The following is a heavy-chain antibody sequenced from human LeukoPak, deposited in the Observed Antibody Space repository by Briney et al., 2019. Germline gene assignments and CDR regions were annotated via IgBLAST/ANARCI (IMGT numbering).Heavy chain of an antibody. J-gene: IGHJ4*02. V-gene: IGHV3-7*01. CDR3: GREGSDFWSGYSKGYFDY. CDR1: GFTFSDYW. Sequence: PGGSLRLSCGVSGFTFSDYWMNWVRQAPGKGLEWVASIKQDGSEKSYVDSVKGRFTISRDNAKDSLYLQMSSLRAEDTAVYYCGREGSDFWSGYSKGYFDYWGQGTLVTVSS. CDR2: IKQDGSEK. D-gene: IGHD3-3*01.